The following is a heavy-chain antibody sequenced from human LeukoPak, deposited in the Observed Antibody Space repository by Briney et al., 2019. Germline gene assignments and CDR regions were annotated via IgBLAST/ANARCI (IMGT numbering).Heavy chain of an antibody. J-gene: IGHJ3*02. D-gene: IGHD2-21*02. Sequence: SETLSLTCTVSGGSISSGDYYWSWIRQPPGKGLEWIGYIYYSGSTYYNPSLKSRVTISVDTSKNQFSLKLSSVTAADTAVYYCARVSLPCGGDCQDAFDIWGQGTMVTVSS. CDR3: ARVSLPCGGDCQDAFDI. CDR1: GGSISSGDYY. V-gene: IGHV4-30-4*01. CDR2: IYYSGST.